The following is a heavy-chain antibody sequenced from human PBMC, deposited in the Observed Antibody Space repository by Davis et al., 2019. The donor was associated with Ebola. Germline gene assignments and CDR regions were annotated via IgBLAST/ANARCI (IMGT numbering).Heavy chain of an antibody. CDR3: ARGGPYCSGGSCYSGPLDY. Sequence: SLKISCAASGFTFDDYAMHWVRQAPGKGLEWVSGISWNSGSIGYADSVKGRFTISRDNSKNTLYLQMNSLRAEDTAVYYCARGGPYCSGGSCYSGPLDYWGQGTLVTVSS. J-gene: IGHJ4*02. CDR2: ISWNSGSI. V-gene: IGHV3-9*01. D-gene: IGHD2-15*01. CDR1: GFTFDDYA.